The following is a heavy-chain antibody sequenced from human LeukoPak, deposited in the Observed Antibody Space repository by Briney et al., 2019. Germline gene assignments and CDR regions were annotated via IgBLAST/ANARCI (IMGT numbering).Heavy chain of an antibody. V-gene: IGHV3-74*01. CDR1: GFTFSSYW. CDR3: ASLNVPATPH. J-gene: IGHJ4*02. Sequence: PGGSLRLSCAVSGFTFSSYWMHWVRQAPGKGLVWVSRINSDGSSTNYADSVRGRFTISRDDAKNTLYLQMNSLRAEDTAVYYCASLNVPATPHWGQGTLVTVSS. D-gene: IGHD2-15*01. CDR2: INSDGSST.